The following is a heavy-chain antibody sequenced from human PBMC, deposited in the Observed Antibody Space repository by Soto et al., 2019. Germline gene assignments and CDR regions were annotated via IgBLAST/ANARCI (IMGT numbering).Heavy chain of an antibody. CDR3: ARARGVEVTGDGAFDI. CDR2: TYYRSKWYN. CDR1: GDSVSSNSAA. J-gene: IGHJ3*02. V-gene: IGHV6-1*01. Sequence: SQTLSLTCAISGDSVSSNSAAWNWIRQSPSRGLEWLGRTYYRSKWYNDYAVSVKSRITINPDTSKKQFSLQLNSVTPEDTAVYYCARARGVEVTGDGAFDIWGQGTMVTVSS. D-gene: IGHD7-27*01.